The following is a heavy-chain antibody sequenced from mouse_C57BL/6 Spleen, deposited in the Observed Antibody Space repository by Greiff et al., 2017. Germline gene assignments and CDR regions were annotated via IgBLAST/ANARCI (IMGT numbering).Heavy chain of an antibody. CDR3: ARHVPIYYYGSSYEGFDY. D-gene: IGHD1-1*01. J-gene: IGHJ2*01. Sequence: VQLQQSGAELVKPGASVKLSCKASGYTFTEYTIHWVKQRSGQGLEWIGWFYPGSGSIKYNEKFKDKATLTADKSSSTVYMELSRLTSEDSAVYFCARHVPIYYYGSSYEGFDYWGQGTTLTVSS. CDR1: GYTFTEYT. CDR2: FYPGSGSI. V-gene: IGHV1-62-2*01.